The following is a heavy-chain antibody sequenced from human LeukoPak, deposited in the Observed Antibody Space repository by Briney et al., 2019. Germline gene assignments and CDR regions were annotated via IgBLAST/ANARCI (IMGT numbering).Heavy chain of an antibody. Sequence: PGGSLRLSCTASGFTFGDYAMSWFRQAPGKGLKWVGFIRSKAYGGTTEYAASVKGRFTISRDDSKSIAYLQMNSLKTEDTAVYYCTRVPDSSGYPFDYWGQGTLVTVSS. CDR1: GFTFGDYA. CDR2: IRSKAYGGTT. V-gene: IGHV3-49*03. J-gene: IGHJ4*02. D-gene: IGHD3-22*01. CDR3: TRVPDSSGYPFDY.